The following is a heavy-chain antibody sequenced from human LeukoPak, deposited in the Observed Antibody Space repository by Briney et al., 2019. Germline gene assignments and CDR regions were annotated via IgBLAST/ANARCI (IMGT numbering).Heavy chain of an antibody. D-gene: IGHD3-16*01. CDR2: IIPIFGTA. CDR3: ARNGPGSYTFLSAFDI. Sequence: SVKVSCKASGYTFTGYYMHWVRQAPGQGLEWMGGIIPIFGTANHAQKFQGRVTITADESTSTAYMELSSLRSEDTAVYYCARNGPGSYTFLSAFDIWGQGTMVTVSS. J-gene: IGHJ3*02. CDR1: GYTFTGYY. V-gene: IGHV1-69*13.